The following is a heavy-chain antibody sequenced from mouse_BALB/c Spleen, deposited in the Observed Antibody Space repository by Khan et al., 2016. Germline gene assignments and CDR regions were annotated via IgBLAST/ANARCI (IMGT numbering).Heavy chain of an antibody. CDR2: INSNGGST. CDR3: ARENDRYYFDY. J-gene: IGHJ2*01. D-gene: IGHD2-14*01. Sequence: EVQLVESGGGLVQPGGSLKLSCAASGFTFSTYGMSWVRQTPDKRLELVATINSNGGSTYYPDSVKGRFTISSDNAKNTLYLQMSSLKSEDTAMYYCARENDRYYFDYWGQGTTLTVSS. V-gene: IGHV5-6-3*01. CDR1: GFTFSTYG.